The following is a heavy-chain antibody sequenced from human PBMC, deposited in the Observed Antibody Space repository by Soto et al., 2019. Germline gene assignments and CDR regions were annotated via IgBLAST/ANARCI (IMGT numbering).Heavy chain of an antibody. CDR1: GGAIRSSSHY. V-gene: IGHV4-31*03. J-gene: IGHJ5*02. Sequence: SETLSLTCTVSGGAIRSSSHYWSWIRHHPGKGLEWIGYIYYSGTTYYNPSLKSRLTISIDTSKNQFSLKLTSVTAADTAVYYCTREYSGYDKTRFDPWGQGTLVTVSS. D-gene: IGHD5-12*01. CDR3: TREYSGYDKTRFDP. CDR2: IYYSGTT.